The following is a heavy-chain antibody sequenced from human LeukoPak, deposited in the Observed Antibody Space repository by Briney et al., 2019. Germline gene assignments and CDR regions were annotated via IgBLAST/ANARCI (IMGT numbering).Heavy chain of an antibody. V-gene: IGHV1-46*01. CDR1: GYTFTSYY. J-gene: IGHJ5*02. D-gene: IGHD3-22*01. Sequence: ASVKVSCKASGYTFTSYYMHWVRQAPGQGLEWMGIINPSGGSTSYAQKFQGRVTMTRDTSTSTVYMELSSLRSEDTAVYYCARAASSLYYYDSSGYSAGWFDPWGQGTLVTVSS. CDR2: INPSGGST. CDR3: ARAASSLYYYDSSGYSAGWFDP.